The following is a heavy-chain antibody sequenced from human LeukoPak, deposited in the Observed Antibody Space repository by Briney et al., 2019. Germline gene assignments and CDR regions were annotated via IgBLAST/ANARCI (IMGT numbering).Heavy chain of an antibody. CDR1: GFTVSSNY. CDR2: IYSGGST. D-gene: IGHD5-18*01. Sequence: PGGSLRLSCAASGFTVSSNYMSWVRQAPGKGLEWVSLIYSGGSTYYADSVKGRFTISRDNSKNTLYLQMNSLRAEDTAVYYCASPLGYSYGLDYWGQGTLVTVSS. CDR3: ASPLGYSYGLDY. J-gene: IGHJ4*02. V-gene: IGHV3-66*02.